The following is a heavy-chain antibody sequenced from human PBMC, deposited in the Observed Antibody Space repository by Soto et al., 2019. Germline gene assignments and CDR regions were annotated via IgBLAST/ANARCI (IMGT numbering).Heavy chain of an antibody. Sequence: QVQLVQSGAEVKKPGSSVKVSCKASGGTFSSYAISWVRQAPGQGLEWMGGIIPVYGAANSAHKFQGRVTITADKSKNTAYMELSSLTSEDTAVYYCASDWVGGSWYFDLWGRGTLGTVSS. CDR3: ASDWVGGSWYFDL. J-gene: IGHJ2*01. V-gene: IGHV1-69*06. D-gene: IGHD3-16*01. CDR1: GGTFSSYA. CDR2: IIPVYGAA.